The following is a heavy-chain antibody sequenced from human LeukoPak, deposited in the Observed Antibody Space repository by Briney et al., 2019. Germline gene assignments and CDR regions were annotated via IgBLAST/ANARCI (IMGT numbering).Heavy chain of an antibody. J-gene: IGHJ4*02. V-gene: IGHV3-74*01. CDR3: TRDFDFSSAI. CDR1: GFTFSSYW. D-gene: IGHD3-3*01. CDR2: ISPDGSTT. Sequence: GGSLRLSCAASGFTFSSYWTHWVRQAPGKGLVWVSRISPDGSTTGHADSAKGRFTTSRDNAKNTLFLQMNSLRAEDTAVYYCTRDFDFSSAIWGQGTLVTVSS.